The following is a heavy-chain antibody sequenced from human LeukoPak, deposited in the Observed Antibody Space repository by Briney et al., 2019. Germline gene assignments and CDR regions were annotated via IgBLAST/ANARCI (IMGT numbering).Heavy chain of an antibody. V-gene: IGHV4-59*01. J-gene: IGHJ4*02. CDR2: IYYSGST. CDR1: GGSISSYY. CDR3: ARGGSSGWPDY. Sequence: SETLSLTCTVSGGSISSYYWSWIRHPPGKGLEWIGYIYYSGSTNYNPSLKSRVTMSIDTSKNQFSLRLSSVTAADTAVYYCARGGSSGWPDYWGQGTLVTVSS. D-gene: IGHD6-19*01.